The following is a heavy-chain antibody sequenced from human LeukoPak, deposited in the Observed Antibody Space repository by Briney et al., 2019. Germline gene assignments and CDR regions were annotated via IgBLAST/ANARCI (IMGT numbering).Heavy chain of an antibody. D-gene: IGHD3-22*01. V-gene: IGHV3-33*01. CDR1: GFTFSSYG. Sequence: GGSLRLSCAASGFTFSSYGTHWVRQAPGEGLEWVAVIWYDGSNKYYADSVKGRFTISRDNSKNTLYLQMNSLRAEDTAVYYCARGWYYDSSGYYYSDAFDIWGQGTMVTVSS. CDR2: IWYDGSNK. CDR3: ARGWYYDSSGYYYSDAFDI. J-gene: IGHJ3*02.